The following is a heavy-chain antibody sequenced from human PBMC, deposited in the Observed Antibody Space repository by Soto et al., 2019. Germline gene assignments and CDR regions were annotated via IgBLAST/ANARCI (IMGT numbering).Heavy chain of an antibody. Sequence: PSETLSLTCTVSGGSISSVCYFWSWIRQPPGKGLEWIGNIFYSGTTYYNPSLKSRVTISVDTSKNQFSLKLSSVTAADTAVYFCARGVLYWGQGTLVTVSS. V-gene: IGHV4-31*03. CDR3: ARGVLY. CDR2: IFYSGTT. D-gene: IGHD1-1*01. J-gene: IGHJ4*02. CDR1: GGSISSVCYF.